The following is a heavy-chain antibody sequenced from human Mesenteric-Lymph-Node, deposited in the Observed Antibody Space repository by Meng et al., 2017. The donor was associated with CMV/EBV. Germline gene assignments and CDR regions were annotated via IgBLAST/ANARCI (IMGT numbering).Heavy chain of an antibody. CDR3: AKARYPGSGSYLNTWDN. Sequence: FTFTSYVMAWVRQAPGKGLEWVSTICGRSDCTYYADSVQGRFTISRDTSKNTLYLQMNSLRAEDSAIYYCAKARYPGSGSYLNTWDNWGQGALVTVSS. V-gene: IGHV3-23*01. CDR1: FTFTSYV. J-gene: IGHJ4*02. D-gene: IGHD3-10*01. CDR2: ICGRSDCT.